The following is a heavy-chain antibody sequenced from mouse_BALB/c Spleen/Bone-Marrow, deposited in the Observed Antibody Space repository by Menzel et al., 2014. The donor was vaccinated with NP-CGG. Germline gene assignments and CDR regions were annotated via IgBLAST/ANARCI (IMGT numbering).Heavy chain of an antibody. V-gene: IGHV1-80*01. CDR1: GYAFSSYW. CDR2: TYPGDGDT. Sequence: VKLVESGAELVRPGSSVKISCKASGYAFSSYWMNWVKQRPGQGLEWIGQTYPGDGDTNYNGKFKGKATLTADKSSSTAYMQLSSLTSEDSAVYFCASAAAWFAYWGQGTLVTVSA. CDR3: ASAAAWFAY. J-gene: IGHJ3*01.